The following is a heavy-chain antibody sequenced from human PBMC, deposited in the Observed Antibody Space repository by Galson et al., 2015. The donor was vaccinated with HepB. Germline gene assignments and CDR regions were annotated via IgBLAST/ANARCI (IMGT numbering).Heavy chain of an antibody. CDR2: ISGDGGRT. CDR3: AKRGGGGWGAFDI. J-gene: IGHJ3*02. V-gene: IGHV3-23*01. Sequence: SLRLSCAASGFTFSSYAMSWVRQAPGKRLEWVSTISGDGGRTYYADSVKGRFTISSDNSKSTLYLQMNSLRADDTAVYYCAKRGGGGWGAFDIWGQGTMVTVSS. D-gene: IGHD6-19*01. CDR1: GFTFSSYA.